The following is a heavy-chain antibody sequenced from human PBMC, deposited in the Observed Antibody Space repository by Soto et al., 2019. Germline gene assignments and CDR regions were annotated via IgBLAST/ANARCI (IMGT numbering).Heavy chain of an antibody. Sequence: QVQLVESGGGVVQPGRSLSLSCAASGFTFSSYGMHWVRQAPGKGLEWVAVISYDGSNKYYADSVKGRFTISRDNSKNTLYLQMNSLRAEDTAVYYCAKAQPDYATVTTAISYWGQGTLVTVSS. CDR1: GFTFSSYG. D-gene: IGHD4-17*01. V-gene: IGHV3-30*18. J-gene: IGHJ4*02. CDR2: ISYDGSNK. CDR3: AKAQPDYATVTTAISY.